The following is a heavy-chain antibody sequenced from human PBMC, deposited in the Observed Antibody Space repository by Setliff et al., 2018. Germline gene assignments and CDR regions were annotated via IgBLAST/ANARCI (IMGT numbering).Heavy chain of an antibody. CDR3: ARHKSNGSGSYPSLYMDV. V-gene: IGHV4-39*01. CDR2: IYYSGST. J-gene: IGHJ6*03. Sequence: KPSETLSLTCRVSGGSISSGNYYWGLIRQPPGKGLEWVATIYYSGSTYSNPSLESRLIISVDAPDNQFSVKLSSVTAADTAVYYCARHKSNGSGSYPSLYMDVWGKGIMVTVS. CDR1: GGSISSGNYY. D-gene: IGHD3-10*01.